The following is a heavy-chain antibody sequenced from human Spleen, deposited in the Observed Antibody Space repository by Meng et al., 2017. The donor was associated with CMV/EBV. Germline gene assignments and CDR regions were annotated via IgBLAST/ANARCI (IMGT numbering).Heavy chain of an antibody. D-gene: IGHD6-19*01. CDR3: AKDILGSSGWYYFDY. CDR2: ITWDGINK. Sequence: GESLKISCAASGFTFDDYTMHWVRQAPGKGLEWVSLITWDGINKYYADSVKGRFTISRDNSKDSLYLQMNSLRTEDSALYYCAKDILGSSGWYYFDYWGQGTLVTVSS. CDR1: GFTFDDYT. V-gene: IGHV3-43*01. J-gene: IGHJ4*02.